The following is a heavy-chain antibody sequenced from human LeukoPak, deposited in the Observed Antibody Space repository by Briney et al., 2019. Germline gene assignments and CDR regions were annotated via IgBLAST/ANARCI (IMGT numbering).Heavy chain of an antibody. V-gene: IGHV3-23*01. Sequence: PGGSLRVSCAASRFTFDSYSMAWVRQAPGKWLDSLAVISAYSRAIFYADSVKGRFTISRDNSKNTLYLQMTSLRAEDTAVYYCAREGDRGVLVADYFDYWGQGTLVTVSS. D-gene: IGHD2-8*01. J-gene: IGHJ4*02. CDR3: AREGDRGVLVADYFDY. CDR2: ISAYSRAI. CDR1: RFTFDSYS.